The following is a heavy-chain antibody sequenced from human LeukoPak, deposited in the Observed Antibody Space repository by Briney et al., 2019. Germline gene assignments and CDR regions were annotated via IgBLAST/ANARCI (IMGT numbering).Heavy chain of an antibody. J-gene: IGHJ4*02. CDR2: IYYSGST. CDR1: GFTFRDYY. V-gene: IGHV4-34*01. CDR3: ASSTASGSYSSPYYFDY. Sequence: GSLRLSCAASGFTFRDYYMSWIRQAPGKGLEWIGNIYYSGSTNYNPSLKSRVSISGDTPKNQFSLKLSSVTAADTAVYYCASSTASGSYSSPYYFDYWGQGSQVTVSS. D-gene: IGHD3-10*01.